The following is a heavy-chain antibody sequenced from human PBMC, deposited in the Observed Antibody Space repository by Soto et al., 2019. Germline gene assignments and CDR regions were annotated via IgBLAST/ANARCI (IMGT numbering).Heavy chain of an antibody. CDR3: ARDITMVRGVGIWFDP. Sequence: WKSAVYALTVDFIHRRRHTPRQGLEWMGWINPNRGGTNYAQKFQGWVTMTRDTSISTAYMELSRLRSDDTAVYYCARDITMVRGVGIWFDPWGQGTLVPVSS. CDR2: INPNRGGT. D-gene: IGHD3-10*01. V-gene: IGHV1-2*04. CDR1: VYALTVDF. J-gene: IGHJ5*02.